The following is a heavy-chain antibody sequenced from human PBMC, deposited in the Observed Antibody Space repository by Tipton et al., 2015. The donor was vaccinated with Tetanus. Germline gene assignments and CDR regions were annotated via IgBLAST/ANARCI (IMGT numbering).Heavy chain of an antibody. D-gene: IGHD6-13*01. CDR2: IYYSGST. J-gene: IGHJ6*02. Sequence: TLSLTCTVSGGSISSYYWSWIRQPPGKGLEWIGYIYYSGSTNYNPSLKSRVTISVDTSKNQFSLKLSSVTAADTAVYYCARKIIAAAGTYYYYYYGMDAWGQGTTVTVSS. V-gene: IGHV4-59*01. CDR1: GGSISSYY. CDR3: ARKIIAAAGTYYYYYYGMDA.